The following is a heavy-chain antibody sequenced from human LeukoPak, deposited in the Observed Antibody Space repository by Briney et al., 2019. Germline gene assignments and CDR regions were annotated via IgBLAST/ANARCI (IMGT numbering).Heavy chain of an antibody. Sequence: PGGSLRLSCAASGFTFSTYWMIWVRQAPGKGLEWVANIKEDGSEKYYVDSVKGRFTISRDNAKNSLYLQMNGLRVEDTAVYYCARAPYGENYWGQGTLVTVSS. D-gene: IGHD4-17*01. CDR2: IKEDGSEK. CDR3: ARAPYGENY. CDR1: GFTFSTYW. V-gene: IGHV3-7*01. J-gene: IGHJ4*02.